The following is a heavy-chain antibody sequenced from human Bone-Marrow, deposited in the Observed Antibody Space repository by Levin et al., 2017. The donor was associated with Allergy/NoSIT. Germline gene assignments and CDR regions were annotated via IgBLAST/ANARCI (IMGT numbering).Heavy chain of an antibody. Sequence: GGSLRLSCAASGFMFSTYAMHWVRQAPGKGLEWVALLSYDGSNQFYADSVKGRFTISRDTSKDTLYLQMDSLRAEDTAVYYCAKHREYCTKGLCNKMFDSWGQGTLVTVSS. D-gene: IGHD2-8*01. CDR2: LSYDGSNQ. J-gene: IGHJ5*01. CDR1: GFMFSTYA. V-gene: IGHV3-30*18. CDR3: AKHREYCTKGLCNKMFDS.